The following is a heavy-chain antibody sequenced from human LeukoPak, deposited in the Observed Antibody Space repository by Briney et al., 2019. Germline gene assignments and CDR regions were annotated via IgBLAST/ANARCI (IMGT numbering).Heavy chain of an antibody. V-gene: IGHV3-30*03. CDR2: ISYDGSTK. CDR1: GFAFSSYG. J-gene: IGHJ4*02. Sequence: GGSLRLSCAASGFAFSSYGMHWVRQAPGKGLEWVAVISYDGSTKYYADSVKGRFTISRDNSKNTLYLQMNSLRAEDTAVYYCASSRQGRGSFTFDYWGQGTLVTVSS. D-gene: IGHD1-26*01. CDR3: ASSRQGRGSFTFDY.